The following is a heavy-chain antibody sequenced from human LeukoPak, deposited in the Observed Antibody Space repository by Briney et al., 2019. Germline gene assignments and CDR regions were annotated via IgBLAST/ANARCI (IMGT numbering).Heavy chain of an antibody. J-gene: IGHJ6*03. CDR2: IYYSGST. V-gene: IGHV4-59*01. Sequence: SETLSLTCTVSGGSISSYYWSWIRQPPGKGLEWIGYIYYSGSTNYNPSLKSRVTISVDTSKNQFSLKLSSVTAADTAVYYCARAKYYYYYYMDVWGKGTTVTISS. CDR3: ARAKYYYYYYMDV. CDR1: GGSISSYY.